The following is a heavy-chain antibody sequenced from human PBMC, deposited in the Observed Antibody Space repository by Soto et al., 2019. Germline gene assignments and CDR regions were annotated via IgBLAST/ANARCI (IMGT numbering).Heavy chain of an antibody. CDR2: ISGSGGST. CDR1: GFTFSSYA. Sequence: GGSLRLSCAASGFTFSSYAMSWVRQAPGKGLEWVSAISGSGGSTYYADSVKGRFTISRDNSKNTLYLQMNSLRAEDTAVYYCAKVRYYDILTGYYHDAFDIWGQGTMVTVSS. V-gene: IGHV3-23*01. CDR3: AKVRYYDILTGYYHDAFDI. D-gene: IGHD3-9*01. J-gene: IGHJ3*02.